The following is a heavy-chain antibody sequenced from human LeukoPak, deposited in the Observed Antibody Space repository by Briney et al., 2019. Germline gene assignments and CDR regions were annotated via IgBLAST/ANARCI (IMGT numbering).Heavy chain of an antibody. CDR3: ARDQPGSYYYDSSGYYSL. D-gene: IGHD3-22*01. J-gene: IGHJ4*02. CDR2: IKQDGSEK. CDR1: GFTFSSYW. V-gene: IGHV3-7*03. Sequence: GGSLRLSCAASGFTFSSYWMSWVRQAPGKGLEWVANIKQDGSEKYYVDSVKGRFTISRDNAKNSLYQQMNSLRAEDTAVYYCARDQPGSYYYDSSGYYSLWGQGTLVTVSS.